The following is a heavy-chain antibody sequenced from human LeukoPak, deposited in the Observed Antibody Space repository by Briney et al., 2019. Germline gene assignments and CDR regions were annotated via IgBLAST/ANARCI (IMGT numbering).Heavy chain of an antibody. CDR1: GFTFSNHY. J-gene: IGHJ4*02. Sequence: GGSLRLSCAASGFTFSNHYMHWVRQAPGKGLVSVSRIDPNGRYTSYADSVKGRFTISRDNAKNSLYLQMNSLRAEDTAVYYCARVSGSYFHYWGQGTLVTVSS. CDR3: ARVSGSYFHY. D-gene: IGHD1-26*01. CDR2: IDPNGRYT. V-gene: IGHV3-74*01.